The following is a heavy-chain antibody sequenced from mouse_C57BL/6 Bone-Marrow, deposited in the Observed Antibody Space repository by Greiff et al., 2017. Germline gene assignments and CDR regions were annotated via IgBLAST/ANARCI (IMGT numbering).Heavy chain of an antibody. CDR2: INPNNGGT. CDR3: ARNGDFDY. CDR1: GYTFTDYY. Sequence: EVQLQQSGPELVKPGASVKISCKASGYTFTDYYMNWVKQSHGKSLEWIGDINPNNGGTSYNQKFKGKATLPVDKSSSTDYMELRSLTSEDSAVYYCARNGDFDYWGQGTTLTVSS. V-gene: IGHV1-26*01. J-gene: IGHJ2*01.